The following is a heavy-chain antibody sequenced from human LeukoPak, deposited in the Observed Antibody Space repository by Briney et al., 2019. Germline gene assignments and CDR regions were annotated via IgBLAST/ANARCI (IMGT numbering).Heavy chain of an antibody. CDR3: ARGHDSSGDYYDWFDP. V-gene: IGHV3-53*01. D-gene: IGHD3-22*01. CDR2: IYSGGST. CDR1: GFTDSSNY. J-gene: IGHJ5*02. Sequence: GGTLRHTCAASGFTDSSNYISWVRQAPGKGREWVSVIYSGGSTYHADSGMGRFPISRDNSKNTLYLQMNSQRDEDTAVYYCARGHDSSGDYYDWFDPWGQGTLVTVSS.